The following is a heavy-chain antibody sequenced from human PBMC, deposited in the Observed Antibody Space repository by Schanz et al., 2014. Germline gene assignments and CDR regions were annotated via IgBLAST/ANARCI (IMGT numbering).Heavy chain of an antibody. D-gene: IGHD6-19*01. CDR2: ISAYNGNT. Sequence: VQSVHSGTEVQKLGASVKVSCQTSGYTFTAYGINWVRQAPGQGLEWMGWISAYNGNTNYAQKLQGRVTMTTDTSTSTAYMELRSLRSDDTAVYYCARGGYSSGWYDRDIAHFDYWGQGTRVTVSS. J-gene: IGHJ4*02. V-gene: IGHV1-18*01. CDR1: GYTFTAYG. CDR3: ARGGYSSGWYDRDIAHFDY.